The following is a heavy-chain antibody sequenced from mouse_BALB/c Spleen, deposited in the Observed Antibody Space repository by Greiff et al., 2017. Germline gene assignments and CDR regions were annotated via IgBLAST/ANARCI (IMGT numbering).Heavy chain of an antibody. V-gene: IGHV2-6-7*01. J-gene: IGHJ4*01. Sequence: VQRVESGPGLVAPSQSLSITCTVSGFSLTGYGVNWVRQPPGKGLEWLGMIWGDGSTDYNSALKSRLSISKDNSKSQVFLKMNSLQTDDTARYYCARDSDGNYSYYAMDYWGQGTSVTVSS. CDR3: ARDSDGNYSYYAMDY. CDR2: IWGDGST. CDR1: GFSLTGYG. D-gene: IGHD2-1*01.